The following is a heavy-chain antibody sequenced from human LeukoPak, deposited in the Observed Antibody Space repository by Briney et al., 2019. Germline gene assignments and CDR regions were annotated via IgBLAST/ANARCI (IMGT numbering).Heavy chain of an antibody. CDR3: AVGDFCSSRSWYLRPMDV. D-gene: IGHD2-2*01. CDR2: IYYSGST. CDR1: GGSISDYY. J-gene: IGHJ6*03. V-gene: IGHV4-59*01. Sequence: KTSETLSLTCTVSGGSISDYYWRWIRQPPGKGLEWIGYIYYSGSTTYNPSLKSRVTISVDTAKNQFSLKLRSVTAADTAVYYCAVGDFCSSRSWYLRPMDVWGKGNTVTVSS.